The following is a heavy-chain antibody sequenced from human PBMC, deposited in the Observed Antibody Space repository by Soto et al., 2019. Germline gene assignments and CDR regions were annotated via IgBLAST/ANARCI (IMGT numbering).Heavy chain of an antibody. J-gene: IGHJ6*02. CDR1: GFTFSSYS. V-gene: IGHV3-48*02. D-gene: IGHD3-22*01. Sequence: EVQLVESGGGLVQPGGSLRLSCAASGFTFSSYSMNWVRQAPGKGLEWVSYISSSSSTIYYADSVKGRFTISRDNAKNSLYLQMNSLRDEDTAVYYCARGPIITPDYYYYGMDVWGQGTTVTVSS. CDR3: ARGPIITPDYYYYGMDV. CDR2: ISSSSSTI.